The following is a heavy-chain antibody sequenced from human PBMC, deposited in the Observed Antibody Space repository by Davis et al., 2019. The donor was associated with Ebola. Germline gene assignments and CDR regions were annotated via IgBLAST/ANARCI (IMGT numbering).Heavy chain of an antibody. D-gene: IGHD2-2*02. V-gene: IGHV3-30-3*01. J-gene: IGHJ1*01. CDR2: ISYDGSNK. CDR1: GFTFSSYA. CDR3: ARDQDIVVVPAAIQGGYFQH. Sequence: GESLKISCAASGFTFSSYAMHWVRQAPGKGLEWVAVISYDGSNKYYADSVKGRFTISRDNSKNTLYLQMNSLRAEDTAVYYCARDQDIVVVPAAIQGGYFQHWGQGTLVTVSS.